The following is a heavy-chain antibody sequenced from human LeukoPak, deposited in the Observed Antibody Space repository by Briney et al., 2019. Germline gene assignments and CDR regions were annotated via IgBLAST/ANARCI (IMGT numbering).Heavy chain of an antibody. CDR3: ARHLSGYDFREAYFDY. CDR1: GYSFTSHW. D-gene: IGHD5-12*01. J-gene: IGHJ4*02. Sequence: GESLKISCKGSGYSFTSHWLGWVRPMPGKGLEWMGIIYPGDSDTRYSPSFQGQVTISADKSINTAYLQWSSLKASDTAMYYCARHLSGYDFREAYFDYWGQGTLVTVSS. V-gene: IGHV5-51*01. CDR2: IYPGDSDT.